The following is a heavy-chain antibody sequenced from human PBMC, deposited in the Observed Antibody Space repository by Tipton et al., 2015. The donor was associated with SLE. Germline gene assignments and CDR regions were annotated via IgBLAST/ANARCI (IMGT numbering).Heavy chain of an antibody. CDR3: ARWTDYGDSALGY. CDR2: MNDSGTT. D-gene: IGHD4-17*01. CDR1: GGSFSGHC. Sequence: LRLSCAVYGGSFSGHCWSWIRQPPGKGLEWIGEMNDSGTTKNNPSLKSRVTISVDSSKNQFSLKLSAVTAADTAVYYCARWTDYGDSALGYWGQGTLVTVSS. V-gene: IGHV4-34*01. J-gene: IGHJ4*02.